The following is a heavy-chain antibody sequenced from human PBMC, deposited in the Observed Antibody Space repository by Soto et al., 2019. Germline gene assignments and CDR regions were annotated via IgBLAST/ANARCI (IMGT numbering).Heavy chain of an antibody. V-gene: IGHV1-69*02. Sequence: SVKVSCKSSVGTFSIYTISWVRQAPGQGLEWMGRIIPILGIANYAQKFQGRVTITADKSTSTAYMELSSLRSEDTAVYYCARHFWSGYLPALFDYRGQGTLVTVSS. D-gene: IGHD3-3*02. CDR1: VGTFSIYT. CDR3: ARHFWSGYLPALFDY. J-gene: IGHJ4*02. CDR2: IIPILGIA.